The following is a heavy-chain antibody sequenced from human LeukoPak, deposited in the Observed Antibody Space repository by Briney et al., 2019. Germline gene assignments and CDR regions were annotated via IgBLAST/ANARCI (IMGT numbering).Heavy chain of an antibody. J-gene: IGHJ6*04. Sequence: AGGSLRLSCAASGFTFSSYWMSWVRQAPGKGLEWVANIKQDGSEKHYVDSVKGRFTISRDNAKNSLYLQMNSLRAEDTAVYYCATLWFGDYYYYYGMDVWGKGTTVTVSS. CDR1: GFTFSSYW. CDR3: ATLWFGDYYYYYGMDV. CDR2: IKQDGSEK. D-gene: IGHD3-10*01. V-gene: IGHV3-7*03.